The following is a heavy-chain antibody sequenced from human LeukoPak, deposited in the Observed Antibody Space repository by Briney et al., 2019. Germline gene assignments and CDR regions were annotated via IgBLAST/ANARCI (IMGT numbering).Heavy chain of an antibody. J-gene: IGHJ6*03. CDR1: GYTFTGYY. Sequence: GASVKVSCKASGYTFTGYYIHWVRQAPGQGLERMGWINPNSGGTYYVQKFQGRVTMTRDTSISTAYMELSRLRSDDTAVYYCARDPGSSYSSSWYDYYYMDVWGKGTTVTISS. CDR3: ARDPGSSYSSSWYDYYYMDV. CDR2: INPNSGGT. D-gene: IGHD6-13*01. V-gene: IGHV1-2*02.